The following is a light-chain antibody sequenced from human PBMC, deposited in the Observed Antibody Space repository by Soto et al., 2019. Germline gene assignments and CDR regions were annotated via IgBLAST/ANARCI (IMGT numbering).Light chain of an antibody. CDR3: QHYYGRPWT. J-gene: IGKJ1*01. CDR1: QGSSNY. CDR2: AAS. V-gene: IGKV1-27*01. Sequence: DIQMTQSPSSLSASVGHRVTITCRASQGSSNYLAWYQQKPGKVPKLLIYAASTLQSGVPSRFSGSGSGTDFTLTISSLQPEDVATYYCQHYYGRPWTFGQGTKVEVK.